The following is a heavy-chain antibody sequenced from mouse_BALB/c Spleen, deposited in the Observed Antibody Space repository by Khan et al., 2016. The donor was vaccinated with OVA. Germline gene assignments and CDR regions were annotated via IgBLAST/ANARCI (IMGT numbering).Heavy chain of an antibody. CDR3: ARGGYGSFAY. Sequence: QIQLVQSGAELAKPGASVKMSCKASGYTFTDYWIHWVKKRPGQGLEWIGYINPSTGYTEYNHKFKDKATLTADKSSSTAYMQLSSLTSEDSAVYYCARGGYGSFAYWGQGTLVTGSA. CDR1: GYTFTDYW. CDR2: INPSTGYT. V-gene: IGHV1-7*01. J-gene: IGHJ3*01. D-gene: IGHD2-2*01.